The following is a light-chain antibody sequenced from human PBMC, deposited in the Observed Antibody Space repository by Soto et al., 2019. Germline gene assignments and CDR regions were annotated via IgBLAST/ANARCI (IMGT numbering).Light chain of an antibody. J-gene: IGLJ1*01. CDR3: SSYTSSSIPYV. Sequence: QSALTQPASVSGSPGQSITISCTGTSSVVGGYHYVSWYQQHPGKAPKLMIYDVSNRPSGVSNRFSGSKSGNTASLTISGLQTEDDADYYFSSYTSSSIPYVFGTGTKLTVL. V-gene: IGLV2-14*01. CDR1: SSVVGGYHY. CDR2: DVS.